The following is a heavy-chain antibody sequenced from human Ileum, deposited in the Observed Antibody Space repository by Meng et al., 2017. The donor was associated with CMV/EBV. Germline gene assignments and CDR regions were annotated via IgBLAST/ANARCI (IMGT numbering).Heavy chain of an antibody. D-gene: IGHD1-14*01. CDR2: INKDGNFR. J-gene: IGHJ4*01. CDR3: ARENNGPEEY. V-gene: IGHV3-74*01. CDR1: GFGFGYYW. Sequence: LSCADSGFGFGYYWMHWVRQAQGKGLEWVSRINKDGNFRKYADSVEGRCIVSRDNAKNMLYLEMNSLRAEDTAIYYCARENNGPEEYWGQGTLVTVSS.